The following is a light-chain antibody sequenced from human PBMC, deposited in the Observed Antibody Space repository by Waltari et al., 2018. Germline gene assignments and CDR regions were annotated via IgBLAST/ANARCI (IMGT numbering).Light chain of an antibody. CDR3: HHYVRLPVT. V-gene: IGKV3-20*01. CDR2: DAY. J-gene: IGKJ1*01. CDR1: PSIGKY. Sequence: DIVLTQFPGTLSLSAGERATLSCRASPSIGKYLAWYQLRPGQAPRLLIYDAYIRAAGSPDRFSGSGSGTDFSLTISRLEPEDFAMYYCHHYVRLPVTFGQGTKVEIK.